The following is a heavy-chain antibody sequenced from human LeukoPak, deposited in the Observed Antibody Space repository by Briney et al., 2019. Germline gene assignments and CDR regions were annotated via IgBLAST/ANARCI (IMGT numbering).Heavy chain of an antibody. Sequence: GASVKVSCRASGYIFTDYYMHWVRQAPGQGLEWMGWINPNNGGTNYAQKFQGRVTMTRDTSIITAYVELSRLTSDDTAVYYCARDIYTRRNFFAGFGLDYWGQGTLVTVSS. CDR3: ARDIYTRRNFFAGFGLDY. CDR2: INPNNGGT. D-gene: IGHD2-2*01. V-gene: IGHV1-2*02. J-gene: IGHJ4*02. CDR1: GYIFTDYY.